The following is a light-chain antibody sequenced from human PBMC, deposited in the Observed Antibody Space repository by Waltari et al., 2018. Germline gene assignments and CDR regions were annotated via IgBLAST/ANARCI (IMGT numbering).Light chain of an antibody. CDR2: GAS. Sequence: EIVMTQSPATLSVSPGERATLSCRASQSISNNLAWYQQKPGQAPRLLVYGASTRATGIPARFSGMGSGTEFTLTISSLQSEDFAVYYCQQYYNWPQTFGQGTKLEIK. CDR1: QSISNN. V-gene: IGKV3-15*01. CDR3: QQYYNWPQT. J-gene: IGKJ2*01.